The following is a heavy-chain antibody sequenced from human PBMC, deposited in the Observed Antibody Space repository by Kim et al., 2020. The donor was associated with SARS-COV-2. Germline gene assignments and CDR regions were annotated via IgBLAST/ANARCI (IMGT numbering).Heavy chain of an antibody. Sequence: VKGRFTISRDDSQTTLYLQMNSLKTEDTAVYYCTTDLKYYYDSSAFYYIYWGQGTLVTVSS. V-gene: IGHV3-15*01. J-gene: IGHJ4*02. D-gene: IGHD3-22*01. CDR3: TTDLKYYYDSSAFYYIY.